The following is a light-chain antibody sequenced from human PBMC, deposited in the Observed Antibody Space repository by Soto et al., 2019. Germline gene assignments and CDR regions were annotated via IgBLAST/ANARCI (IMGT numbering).Light chain of an antibody. V-gene: IGKV1-27*01. Sequence: DVQMTQSPSSLSAFVGDRVTITCRASQGIAPYLAWFQQKPGKVPKLLIYATSTLQSGVPSRFSGSGSGTDFTLTISGLQPEDVATYYCQKYNSAPLTFGGGTKVDIK. CDR1: QGIAPY. CDR2: ATS. CDR3: QKYNSAPLT. J-gene: IGKJ4*01.